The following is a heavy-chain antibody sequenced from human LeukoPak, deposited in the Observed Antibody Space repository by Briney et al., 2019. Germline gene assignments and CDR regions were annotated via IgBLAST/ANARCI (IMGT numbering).Heavy chain of an antibody. D-gene: IGHD6-19*01. CDR1: GFTFSSYW. J-gene: IGHJ6*02. V-gene: IGHV3-7*01. CDR2: IKQDGSEK. Sequence: GGSLRLSCTASGFTFSSYWMSWVRQAPGKGLEWVANIKQDGSEKYYVDSVKGRFTISRDNAKNSLYLQMNSLRAEDTAVYYCARERRRGIAVAGTHLDYYGMDVWGQGTTVTVSS. CDR3: ARERRRGIAVAGTHLDYYGMDV.